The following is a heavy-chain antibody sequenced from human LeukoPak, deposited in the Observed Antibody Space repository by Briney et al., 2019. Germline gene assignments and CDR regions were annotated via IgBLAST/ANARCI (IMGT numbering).Heavy chain of an antibody. CDR2: ISGSGGNT. V-gene: IGHV3-23*01. Sequence: GGSLRLSCAASGFNLSSYAMNWVRHAPGKGLEWVSAISGSGGNTYFADSVKGRFSISRDISKNTLSLLMNSLRAEDTAVYYCAKARGSTSSLSIDSWGQGTLVTVSS. D-gene: IGHD2-15*01. CDR3: AKARGSTSSLSIDS. J-gene: IGHJ4*02. CDR1: GFNLSSYA.